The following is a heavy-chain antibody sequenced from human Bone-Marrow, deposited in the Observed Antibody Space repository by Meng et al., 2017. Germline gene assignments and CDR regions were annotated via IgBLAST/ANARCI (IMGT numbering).Heavy chain of an antibody. CDR2: IYHSGST. V-gene: IGHV4-4*02. Sequence: HVQLQESGPGLVKPSGTLSLTCAVSGGSIRSSNGWSWVRQPPGKGLEWIGEIYHSGSTNYNPSLKSRVTISVDKSKNQFSLKLSAVTAADTAVYYCARARGIAVAEPWDYWGQGTLVTVSS. CDR3: ARARGIAVAEPWDY. J-gene: IGHJ4*02. D-gene: IGHD6-19*01. CDR1: GGSIRSSNG.